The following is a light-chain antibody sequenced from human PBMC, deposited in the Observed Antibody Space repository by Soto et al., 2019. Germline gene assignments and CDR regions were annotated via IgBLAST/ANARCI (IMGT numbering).Light chain of an antibody. CDR3: QKYNSAPIT. CDR1: QGIRNY. CDR2: AAS. J-gene: IGKJ5*01. Sequence: IQITYVPSSPTASVVDCVSISYPASQGIRNYLAWYQQRPGKVPKLLIYAASTLQSGVPSRFSGSGSGTDFTLTISSLQPEDIATYYCQKYNSAPITFGQGTRLEIK. V-gene: IGKV1-27*01.